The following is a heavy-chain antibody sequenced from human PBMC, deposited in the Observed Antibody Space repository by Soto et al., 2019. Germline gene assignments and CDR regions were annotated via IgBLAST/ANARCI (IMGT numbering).Heavy chain of an antibody. CDR2: ISYDGSNK. V-gene: IGHV3-30*18. CDR1: GFTFSSYG. Sequence: QVQLVESGGGVVQPGRSLRLSCAASGFTFSSYGMHWVRQAPGKGLEWVAVISYDGSNKYYADSVKGRFTISRDNSKNTLYLQMNSLRAEDTAVYYCANLRTNEDYGIFDYWGQGTLVTVSS. J-gene: IGHJ4*02. CDR3: ANLRTNEDYGIFDY. D-gene: IGHD4-17*01.